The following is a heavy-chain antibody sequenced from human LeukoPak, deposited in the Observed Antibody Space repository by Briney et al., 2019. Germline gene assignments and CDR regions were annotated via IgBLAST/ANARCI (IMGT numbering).Heavy chain of an antibody. CDR3: AHRYCSGGSCYYYYGVDV. V-gene: IGHV2-5*01. Sequence: SGPTLVNPTQTLTLSCTFSGFSLSTSGVGVGWIRQPPGKALEWLALIFWNDEKRYSPSLNGRLTITKDTSKNQVVLTMTNMDPVDTATYYCAHRYCSGGSCYYYYGVDVWGQGTTVTVSS. CDR1: GFSLSTSGVG. J-gene: IGHJ6*02. D-gene: IGHD2-15*01. CDR2: IFWNDEK.